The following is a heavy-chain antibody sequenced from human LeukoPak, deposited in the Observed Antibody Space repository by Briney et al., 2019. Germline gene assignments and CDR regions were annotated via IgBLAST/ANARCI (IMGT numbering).Heavy chain of an antibody. CDR3: AKANQLRYPVY. D-gene: IGHD4-17*01. J-gene: IGHJ4*02. CDR2: IWYDGSNK. V-gene: IGHV3-30*02. Sequence: PGGSLRLSCAASGFTFSSYGMHWVRQARGKGLEWVAVIWYDGSNKYYADSVKGRFTISRDNSKNTLYLQMNSLRAEDTAVYYCAKANQLRYPVYWGQGTLVTVSS. CDR1: GFTFSSYG.